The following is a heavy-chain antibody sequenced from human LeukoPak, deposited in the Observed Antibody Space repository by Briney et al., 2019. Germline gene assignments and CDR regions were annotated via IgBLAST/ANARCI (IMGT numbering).Heavy chain of an antibody. J-gene: IGHJ4*02. Sequence: PGRSLRLSCAASGFTFSSYGMHWVRQAPGKGLEWVAVISYDGSNKYYADSVKGRFTISRDNSKNTLYLQMNSLRAGDTAVYYCAKDRGSCPDYWGQGTLVTVSS. CDR2: ISYDGSNK. CDR3: AKDRGSCPDY. V-gene: IGHV3-30*18. CDR1: GFTFSSYG. D-gene: IGHD1-26*01.